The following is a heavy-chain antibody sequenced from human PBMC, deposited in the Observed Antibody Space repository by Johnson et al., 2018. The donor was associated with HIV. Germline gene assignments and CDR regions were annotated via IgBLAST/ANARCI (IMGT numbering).Heavy chain of an antibody. J-gene: IGHJ3*02. D-gene: IGHD1-26*01. CDR3: GRAGIVGDQRDAFDI. CDR2: ISDEGSNN. V-gene: IGHV3-30*19. Sequence: QVQLVESGGGVVQPGRSLRLSCAASGFTFSSYAMHWVRQAPGKGLEWVAVISDEGSNNYYADSVKGPFTISRDNSKNTLYLQMNSLRAEDTAVYYCGRAGIVGDQRDAFDIWGQGTMVTVSS. CDR1: GFTFSSYA.